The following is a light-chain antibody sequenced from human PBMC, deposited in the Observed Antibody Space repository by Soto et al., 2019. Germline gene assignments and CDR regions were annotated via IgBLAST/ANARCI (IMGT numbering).Light chain of an antibody. V-gene: IGKV3-11*01. J-gene: IGKJ2*02. CDR3: QQRSEWPLCT. CDR1: QSVGSY. Sequence: EVILTQSPATLSLSPGDRATLSCRASQSVGSYLAWYQQKPGQAPRLLIYDVSNRATGIPARFSGSGSGTDFTLTISSLEPEDFAVYFCQQRSEWPLCTFXQGTKVDIK. CDR2: DVS.